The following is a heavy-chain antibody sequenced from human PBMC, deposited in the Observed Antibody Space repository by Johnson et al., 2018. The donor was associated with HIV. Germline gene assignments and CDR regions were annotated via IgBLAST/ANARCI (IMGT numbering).Heavy chain of an antibody. V-gene: IGHV3-23*04. CDR1: GFTFSSFT. CDR2: ISASGASA. CDR3: AKGDPSRYAFDF. J-gene: IGHJ3*01. Sequence: VQLVESGGGLGQPGGSLRLSCASSGFTFSSFTMSWVRQAPGKGLQWISAISASGASAFYADSVKGRFTMSRENSQDPLYLQMNSLTVEDTAIYFCAKGDPSRYAFDFWGLGTLVTVSS.